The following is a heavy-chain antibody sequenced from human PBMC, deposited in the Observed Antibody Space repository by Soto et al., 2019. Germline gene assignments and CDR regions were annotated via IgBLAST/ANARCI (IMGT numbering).Heavy chain of an antibody. D-gene: IGHD6-25*01. CDR1: GCSISSGGQY. V-gene: IGHV4-31*03. Sequence: SETLSLTCTFSGCSISSGGQYWSWIRKHPGKGLEWIGYIYDSGSTYYNPSLRSRVTISVDTSKKQFSLKLRSVTAADTAVYYCARDAAEYYFDYWGQGTLVTVSS. J-gene: IGHJ4*02. CDR2: IYDSGST. CDR3: ARDAAEYYFDY.